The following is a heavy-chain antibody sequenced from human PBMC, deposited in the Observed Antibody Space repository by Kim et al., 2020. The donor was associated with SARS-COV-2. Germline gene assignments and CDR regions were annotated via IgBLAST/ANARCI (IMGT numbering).Heavy chain of an antibody. CDR2: IIPVFDTE. V-gene: IGHV1-69*06. Sequence: SVKVSCEASGGTFTNFGFRWVRQAPGQGLEWMGGIIPVFDTETYAQRFQGRVTLTADRATSTVYMELSGLQSDDTAVYYCAGRVYFDSGGDFVWTYFFDSWGQGTVVIVSP. CDR1: GGTFTNFG. D-gene: IGHD2-21*02. CDR3: AGRVYFDSGGDFVWTYFFDS. J-gene: IGHJ4*02.